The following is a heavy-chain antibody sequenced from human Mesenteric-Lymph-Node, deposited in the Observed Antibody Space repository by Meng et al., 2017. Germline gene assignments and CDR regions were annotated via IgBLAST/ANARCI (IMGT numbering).Heavy chain of an antibody. V-gene: IGHV3-21*01. CDR1: GFTFSSYS. Sequence: GGSLKLSCAASGFTFSSYSMNWVRQAPGKGLEWVSSISSSSSYIYYADSVKGRFTISRDNAKNSLYLQMNSLRAEDTAVYYCARDKGEYYYDSSGYYDYWGQGTLVTVSS. J-gene: IGHJ4*02. CDR2: ISSSSSYI. CDR3: ARDKGEYYYDSSGYYDY. D-gene: IGHD3-22*01.